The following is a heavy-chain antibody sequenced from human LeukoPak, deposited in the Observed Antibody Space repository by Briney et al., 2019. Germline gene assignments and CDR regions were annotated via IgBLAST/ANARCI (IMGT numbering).Heavy chain of an antibody. Sequence: GGSLRLSCAASGFTFSSYAMSWVRQAPGKGLEWVSAISGSGGSTYYADSVKGRFTISKDNSKNTLYLQMNSLRAEDTAVYYCAKSLALRSGMDVWGQGTTVTVSS. D-gene: IGHD4-17*01. CDR1: GFTFSSYA. CDR3: AKSLALRSGMDV. CDR2: ISGSGGST. J-gene: IGHJ6*02. V-gene: IGHV3-23*01.